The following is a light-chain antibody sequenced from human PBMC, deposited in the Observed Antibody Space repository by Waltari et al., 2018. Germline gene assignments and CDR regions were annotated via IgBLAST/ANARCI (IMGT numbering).Light chain of an antibody. V-gene: IGKV3-15*01. CDR3: QQYNEWSPLT. CDR1: QNVRTK. J-gene: IGKJ4*01. CDR2: DAS. Sequence: EIVMTQFPATLSVSPGDRATLSCRASQNVRTKLAWYQHRPGQPPRLLIHDASTRASDIPTRLRCRGSGTDFTLTISSLQSEDFAVYYCQQYNEWSPLTFGGGTQIDIK.